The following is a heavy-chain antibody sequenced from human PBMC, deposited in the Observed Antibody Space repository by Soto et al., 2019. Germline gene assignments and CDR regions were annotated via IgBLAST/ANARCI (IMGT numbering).Heavy chain of an antibody. V-gene: IGHV3-74*01. J-gene: IGHJ3*02. CDR3: ARDGPNDAFDI. CDR1: GFPFSSYW. CDR2: INSDGSST. Sequence: PGGSLRLSCAASGFPFSSYWMHWVRQAPGKGLVWVSRINSDGSSTSYADSVKGRFTISRDNAKNTLYLQMNSLRAEDTAVYYCARDGPNDAFDIWGQGTMVTVSS.